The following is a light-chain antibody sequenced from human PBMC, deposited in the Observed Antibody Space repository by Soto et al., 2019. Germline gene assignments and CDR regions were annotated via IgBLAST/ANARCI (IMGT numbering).Light chain of an antibody. CDR2: DAS. V-gene: IGKV1-5*01. J-gene: IGKJ2*01. CDR1: QSICNW. CDR3: HEYKSAT. Sequence: EIQMTQSPSTLSAYVGDRVTITCRASQSICNWLAWYQQKPGKAPNLLIYDASSLPSGVPARFSGSGSGTEFTPAISSLEPDDSATYYCHEYKSATFGQGTKLEI.